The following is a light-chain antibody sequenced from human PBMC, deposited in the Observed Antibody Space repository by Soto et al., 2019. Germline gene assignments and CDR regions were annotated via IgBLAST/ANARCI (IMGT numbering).Light chain of an antibody. CDR3: LSYDSSLRT. CDR2: GNS. J-gene: IGLJ2*01. Sequence: QSVLTQPPSVSGAPGQRVTISCTGSSSNIGAGYDVHWYQQLPGTAPKLLIYGNSNRPSGVPDRFSGSKSGTSASLAITGLQAEDEADYYCLSYDSSLRTFGGGTQLTVL. CDR1: SSNIGAGYD. V-gene: IGLV1-40*01.